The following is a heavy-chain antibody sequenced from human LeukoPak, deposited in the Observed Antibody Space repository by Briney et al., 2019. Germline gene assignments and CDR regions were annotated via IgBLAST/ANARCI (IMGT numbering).Heavy chain of an antibody. CDR3: AREGVWDSFDY. J-gene: IGHJ4*02. CDR1: GFTFSSYS. V-gene: IGHV3-21*01. Sequence: GGSLRLSCAASGFTFSSYSMNWVRQAPGKRLEWVSSISSSSSYIYYADSVKGRFTISRDNAKNSLYLQMNSLRAEDTAVYYCAREGVWDSFDYWGQGTLVTVSS. D-gene: IGHD1-26*01. CDR2: ISSSSSYI.